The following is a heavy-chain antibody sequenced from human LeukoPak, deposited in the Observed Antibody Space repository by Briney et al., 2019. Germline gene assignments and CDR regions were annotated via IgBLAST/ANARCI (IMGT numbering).Heavy chain of an antibody. CDR3: ARRRSSVPLDP. Sequence: SVKVSCKASGYTFTGYYMHWVRQAPGQGLEWMGGIIPIFGTANYAQKFQGRVTITTDESTSTAYMELSSLRSEDTAVYYCARRRSSVPLDPWGQGTLVTVSS. V-gene: IGHV1-69*05. CDR1: GYTFTGYY. J-gene: IGHJ5*02. CDR2: IIPIFGTA. D-gene: IGHD3-10*01.